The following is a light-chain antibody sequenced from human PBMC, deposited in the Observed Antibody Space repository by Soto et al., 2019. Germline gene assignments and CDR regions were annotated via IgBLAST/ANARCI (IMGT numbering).Light chain of an antibody. CDR3: QQSYSTPWT. J-gene: IGKJ1*01. Sequence: IQMTQYPSTLSETVGERVAITRRASQSISSWLAWYQQKPGKAPKLLIYDASSLQSGVPSRFSGSGSGTEFTLTISRLQPEDFATYYCQQSYSTPWTFGQGTKVDIK. CDR2: DAS. V-gene: IGKV1-5*01. CDR1: QSISSW.